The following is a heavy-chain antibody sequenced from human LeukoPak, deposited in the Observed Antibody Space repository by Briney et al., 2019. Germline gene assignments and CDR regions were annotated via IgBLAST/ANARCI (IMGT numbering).Heavy chain of an antibody. J-gene: IGHJ4*02. CDR2: INKSGGGT. CDR1: GFPFSSYD. V-gene: IGHV3-23*01. Sequence: GGSLRLSCAASGFPFSSYDMSWVRQAPGKGLEWVSGINKSGGGTYYADSVKGRFTMSRDNSKNTLFLQMNSLRAEDTAVYYCAKVTWSSSGSDYWGQGTLVTVSS. CDR3: AKVTWSSSGSDY. D-gene: IGHD6-19*01.